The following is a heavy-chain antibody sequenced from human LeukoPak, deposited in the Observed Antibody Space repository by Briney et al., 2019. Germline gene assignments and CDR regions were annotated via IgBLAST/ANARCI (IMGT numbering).Heavy chain of an antibody. CDR2: IYYSGST. D-gene: IGHD3-3*01. V-gene: IGHV4-39*07. Sequence: PSETLSLTCTVSGGSISSSSYYWGWIRQPPGKGLEWIGSIYYSGSTYYNPSLKSRVTISVGTSKNQFSLKLSSVTAADTAVYYCARVELRFLEWLSHAFDIWGQGTMVTVSS. J-gene: IGHJ3*02. CDR3: ARVELRFLEWLSHAFDI. CDR1: GGSISSSSYY.